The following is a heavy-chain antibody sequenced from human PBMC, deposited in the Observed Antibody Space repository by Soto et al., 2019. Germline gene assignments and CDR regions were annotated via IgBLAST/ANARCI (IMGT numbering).Heavy chain of an antibody. CDR2: IYHSGST. V-gene: IGHV4-4*02. CDR3: ARDGPAEVGATANWFDP. D-gene: IGHD1-26*01. CDR1: GGSISSSNW. J-gene: IGHJ5*02. Sequence: QVQLQESGPGLVKPSGTLSLTCAVSGGSISSSNWWSWVRQPPGKGLEWIGEIYHSGSTNYNPSRTRRVAISVDKSKNQFSLKLSSVTAADTAVYYCARDGPAEVGATANWFDPWGQGTLVTVSS.